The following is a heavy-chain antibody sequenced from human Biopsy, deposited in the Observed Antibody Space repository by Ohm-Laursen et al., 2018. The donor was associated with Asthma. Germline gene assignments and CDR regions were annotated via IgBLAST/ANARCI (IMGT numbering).Heavy chain of an antibody. CDR1: GGYIDSHDWS. CDR3: ARARRYGDIFFGMDV. Sequence: SQTLSLTCAVSGGYIDSHDWSWCWIRQSPGKGLQWLGYAHFSGSTHYNPSLDRRIRMSVDTSKSQVSLSLTSVSAADTAVYFCARARRYGDIFFGMDVWGQGTTVTVSS. J-gene: IGHJ6*01. V-gene: IGHV4-30-4*01. CDR2: AHFSGST. D-gene: IGHD4-17*01.